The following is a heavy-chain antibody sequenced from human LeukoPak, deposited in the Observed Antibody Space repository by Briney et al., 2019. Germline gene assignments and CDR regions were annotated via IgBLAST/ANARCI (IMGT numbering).Heavy chain of an antibody. D-gene: IGHD1-26*01. V-gene: IGHV1-46*01. J-gene: IGHJ3*02. CDR3: ARVESYYAFDI. CDR1: GYTFTSYY. CDR2: INPSGGST. Sequence: ASVKVSCKASGYTFTSYYMHWVRQAPGQGREWMGIINPSGGSTSYAQKFQGRVTMTRDTSISTAYMELSRLRSDDTAVYYCARVESYYAFDIWGQGTMVTVSS.